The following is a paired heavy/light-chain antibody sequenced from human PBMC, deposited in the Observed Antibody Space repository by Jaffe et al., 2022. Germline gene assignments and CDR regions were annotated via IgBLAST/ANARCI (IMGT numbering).Heavy chain of an antibody. Sequence: QITLKESGPTLVKPTQTLTLTCTFSGFSLSTSGVGVGWIRQPPGKALEWLALIYWNDDKRYSPSLKSRLTITKDTSKNQVVLTMTNMDPVDTATYYCAHRLGLPGLWDDILTGYYPIFDYWGQGTLVTVSS. CDR3: AHRLGLPGLWDDILTGYYPIFDY. D-gene: IGHD3-9*01. V-gene: IGHV2-5*01. J-gene: IGHJ4*02. CDR2: IYWNDDK. CDR1: GFSLSTSGVG.
Light chain of an antibody. J-gene: IGKJ5*01. CDR2: DAS. CDR1: QSVSSY. Sequence: EIVLTQSPATLSLSPGERATLSCRASQSVSSYLAWYQQKPGQAPRLLIYDASNRATGIPARFSGSGSGTDFTLTISSLEPEDFAVYYCQQRSNWAITFGQGTRLEIK. CDR3: QQRSNWAIT. V-gene: IGKV3-11*01.